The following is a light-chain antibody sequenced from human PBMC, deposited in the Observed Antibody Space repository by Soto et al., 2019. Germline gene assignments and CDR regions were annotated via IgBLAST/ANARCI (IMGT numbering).Light chain of an antibody. J-gene: IGKJ1*01. V-gene: IGKV1-39*01. CDR2: AAS. CDR1: QSISSY. CDR3: QQSYSTPRT. Sequence: DIQMTQSPSSLSASVGDRVTITCRASQSISSYLNWYQQKPGKAPKLLIYAASSLQSGVPSRFSCSGSGTDFTLTISSLQPVDFATYYCQQSYSTPRTFGQGTKVEIK.